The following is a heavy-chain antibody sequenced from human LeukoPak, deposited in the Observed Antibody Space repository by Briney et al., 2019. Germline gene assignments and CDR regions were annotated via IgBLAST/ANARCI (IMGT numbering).Heavy chain of an antibody. V-gene: IGHV2-5*02. CDR1: GFSLSTSAVG. CDR3: AHRRVAAVGNNWFDP. D-gene: IGHD6-13*01. CDR2: IYWDDDK. J-gene: IGHJ5*02. Sequence: SGPTLGNPTPTLTLTCTFSGFSLSTSAVGVGWVRQPPGKALGWLAHIYWDDDKRYSPSLKCRLTITKATSKNQLVLTMTNMDPVDTATYYCAHRRVAAVGNNWFDPWGQGTLVTVSS.